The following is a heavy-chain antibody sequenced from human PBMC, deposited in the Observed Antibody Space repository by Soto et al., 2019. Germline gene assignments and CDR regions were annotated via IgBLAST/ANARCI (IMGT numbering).Heavy chain of an antibody. J-gene: IGHJ4*02. CDR2: IIPMLGTA. CDR1: GGTFSTYA. V-gene: IGHV1-69*12. CDR3: ASGIQLWLRRINNGYSG. D-gene: IGHD5-18*01. Sequence: QVQLVQSGAEVKKPESSVKVSCKAPGGTFSTYAISWVRQAPGQGLEWMGGIIPMLGTANYAPRFQDRVTITADESTNTVYLELSSLRSEDTAVYFCASGIQLWLRRINNGYSGWGQGTLVTVSS.